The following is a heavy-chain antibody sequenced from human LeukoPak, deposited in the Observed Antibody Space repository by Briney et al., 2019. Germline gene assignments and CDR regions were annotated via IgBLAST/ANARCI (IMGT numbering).Heavy chain of an antibody. CDR1: GYTFTSYD. CDR2: INPNSGNT. CDR3: ARGKSGHYDSSGYYRGDLDY. Sequence: ASVKVSCKASGYTFTSYDINWVRQATGQGLEWMGWINPNSGNTGYAQKFQGRVTMTRNTSISTAYMELSSLRSEDTAVYYCARGKSGHYDSSGYYRGDLDYWGQGTLVTVSS. J-gene: IGHJ4*02. D-gene: IGHD3-22*01. V-gene: IGHV1-8*01.